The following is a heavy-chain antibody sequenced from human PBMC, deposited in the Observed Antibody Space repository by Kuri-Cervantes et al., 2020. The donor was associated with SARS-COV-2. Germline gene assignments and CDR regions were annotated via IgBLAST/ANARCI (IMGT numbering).Heavy chain of an antibody. CDR3: AKKFESSGIAAAGTEMYFDY. CDR2: ISGSGGST. CDR1: GFTFSSYA. J-gene: IGHJ4*02. V-gene: IGHV3-23*01. Sequence: ETLSLTCAASGFTFSSYAISWVRQAPGKGLEWVSAISGSGGSTYYADSVKGRFTLSRDNSKNTLYLQMNSMRAEDTAVYYCAKKFESSGIAAAGTEMYFDYWGQGTLVTVSS. D-gene: IGHD6-13*01.